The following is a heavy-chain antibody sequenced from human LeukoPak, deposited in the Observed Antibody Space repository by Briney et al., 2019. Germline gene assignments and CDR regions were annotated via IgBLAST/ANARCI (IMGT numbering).Heavy chain of an antibody. CDR1: GFTFSSYA. CDR2: ISYDGSNK. V-gene: IGHV3-30-3*01. Sequence: GGSLRLSCAASGFTFSSYAMSWVRQAPGKGLEWVAVISYDGSNKYYADSVKGRFTISRDNSKNTLYLQMNSLRAEDTAVYYCARDPSYCSGGSCYSRHYYGMDVWGQGTTVTVSS. J-gene: IGHJ6*02. D-gene: IGHD2-15*01. CDR3: ARDPSYCSGGSCYSRHYYGMDV.